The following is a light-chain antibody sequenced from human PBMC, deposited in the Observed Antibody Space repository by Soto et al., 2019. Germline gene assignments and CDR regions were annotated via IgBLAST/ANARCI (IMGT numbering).Light chain of an antibody. CDR3: QQYHGYRWT. V-gene: IGKV1-5*03. CDR1: QSIYTW. CDR2: EAS. J-gene: IGKJ1*01. Sequence: DIQMTRSPSTLSASLGDRVTITCRASQSIYTWLAWYQHKPGKATKLLISEASLSESGVPSRFSGSGSGTQFTLTISSLQPDDFATYFCQQYHGYRWTFSQGTKVDIK.